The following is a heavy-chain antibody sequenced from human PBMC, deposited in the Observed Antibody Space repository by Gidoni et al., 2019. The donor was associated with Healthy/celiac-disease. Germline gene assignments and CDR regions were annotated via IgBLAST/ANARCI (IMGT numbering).Heavy chain of an antibody. CDR3: ARDLGWLRMRHAFDI. J-gene: IGHJ3*02. CDR2: IYHSGST. V-gene: IGHV4-38-2*02. CDR1: GYSIRSGYY. Sequence: QVQLQESGQGLVKPSETLSLTCTVSGYSIRSGYYWGCIRQPPGKGLEWIGSIYHSGSTYYNPSLKSRVTISVDTSKNQFSLKLSSVTAADTAVYYCARDLGWLRMRHAFDIWGQGTMVTVSS. D-gene: IGHD5-12*01.